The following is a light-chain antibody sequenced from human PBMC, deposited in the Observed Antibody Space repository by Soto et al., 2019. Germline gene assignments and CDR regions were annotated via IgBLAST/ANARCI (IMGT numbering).Light chain of an antibody. Sequence: VRTQSPATLFVTKGERATLSCRASQSVSSNLAWYQQKPGQAPRLLIYDASNRATGIPARFSGSGSGTDFTLTISRLEPEDFAVYYCQQYGSSPITFGQGTRLAI. CDR2: DAS. CDR1: QSVSSN. J-gene: IGKJ5*01. V-gene: IGKV3-20*01. CDR3: QQYGSSPIT.